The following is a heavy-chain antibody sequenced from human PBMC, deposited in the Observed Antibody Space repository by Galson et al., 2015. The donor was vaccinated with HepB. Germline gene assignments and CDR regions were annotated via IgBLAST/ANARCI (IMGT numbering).Heavy chain of an antibody. CDR1: GFTFSNYG. CDR2: VTNSGGSK. D-gene: IGHD3-16*01. CDR3: TKWGVPTLQYYMDV. V-gene: IGHV3-23*01. J-gene: IGHJ6*03. Sequence: SLRLSCAASGFTFSNYGMCWVRQGPGKGLEWVSGVTNSGGSKYSADSVKGRFTISTDNSKNTLYLQMNSLRAEDTAVYYCTKWGVPTLQYYMDVWGKGTTVIVSS.